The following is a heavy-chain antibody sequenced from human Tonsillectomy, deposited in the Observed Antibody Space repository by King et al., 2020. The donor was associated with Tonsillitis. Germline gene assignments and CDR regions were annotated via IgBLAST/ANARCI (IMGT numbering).Heavy chain of an antibody. D-gene: IGHD2-2*01. CDR3: AGKPSRTGNWFDP. V-gene: IGHV3-7*03. CDR1: GFTFSSYW. Sequence: VQLVESGGGLVQPGGSLRLSCAASGFTFSSYWMSWVRQAPGKGLEWVANIKQDGSEKYYVDSVKGRFTISRDNAKNSLYLQMNRLRAEDTAVYYCAGKPSRTGNWFDPWGQGTLVTVSS. J-gene: IGHJ5*02. CDR2: IKQDGSEK.